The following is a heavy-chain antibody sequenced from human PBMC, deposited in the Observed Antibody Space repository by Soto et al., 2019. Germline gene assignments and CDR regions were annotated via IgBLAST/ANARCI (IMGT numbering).Heavy chain of an antibody. V-gene: IGHV3-74*01. CDR3: AREEVWFGEGRRNYYGMDV. J-gene: IGHJ6*02. D-gene: IGHD3-10*01. CDR2: INNDGSGT. Sequence: PGGSLRLSCAASGFTFANSWMHWVRQAPGQGLVWVSRINNDGSGTSYAESVKGRFTISRDNAKNSLYLQMNSLRAEDTAVYYCAREEVWFGEGRRNYYGMDVWGQGTTVTVSS. CDR1: GFTFANSW.